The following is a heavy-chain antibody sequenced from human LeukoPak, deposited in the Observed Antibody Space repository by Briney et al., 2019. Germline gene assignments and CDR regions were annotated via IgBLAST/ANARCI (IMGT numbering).Heavy chain of an antibody. Sequence: ASVKVSCKASGGTFSSYAISWVRQAPGQGLEWMGGIIPIFGTANYAQKFQGRVTITADESTSTAYMELSSLRSEDTAVYYCARDDVDTAMVTGYYYYMDVWGKGTTVTVSS. J-gene: IGHJ6*03. V-gene: IGHV1-69*13. CDR1: GGTFSSYA. D-gene: IGHD5-18*01. CDR3: ARDDVDTAMVTGYYYYMDV. CDR2: IIPIFGTA.